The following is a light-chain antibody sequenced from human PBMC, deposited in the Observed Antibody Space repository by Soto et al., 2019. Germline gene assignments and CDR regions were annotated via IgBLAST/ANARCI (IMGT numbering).Light chain of an antibody. CDR3: QQYGSSPFT. V-gene: IGKV3-20*01. Sequence: EIVLTQSPGTLSLSPGERATLSCRASQSLTYSYLAWYQQKPGQAPRLLVYGASSRATGIPDRFGGSGSGTDFTLTISRLEPEDFAVYYCQQYGSSPFTFGGGTKVEIK. CDR1: QSLTYSY. CDR2: GAS. J-gene: IGKJ4*01.